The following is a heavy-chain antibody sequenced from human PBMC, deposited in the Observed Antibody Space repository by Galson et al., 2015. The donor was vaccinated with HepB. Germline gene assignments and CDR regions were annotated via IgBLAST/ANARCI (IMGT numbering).Heavy chain of an antibody. D-gene: IGHD6-25*01. J-gene: IGHJ5*02. CDR3: ARDPSSGGFDP. Sequence: SVKVSCKASGGTFSSYAIIWVRQAPGQGLEWMGGIIPFFDTANYAQKFQGRVTIIADESTSTAYMELSSLRSEDTAVYYCARDPSSGGFDPWGQGTLVTVSS. CDR2: IIPFFDTA. CDR1: GGTFSSYA. V-gene: IGHV1-69*13.